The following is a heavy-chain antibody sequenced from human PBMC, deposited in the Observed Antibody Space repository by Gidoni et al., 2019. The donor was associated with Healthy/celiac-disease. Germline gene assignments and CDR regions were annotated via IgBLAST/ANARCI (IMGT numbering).Heavy chain of an antibody. V-gene: IGHV4-34*01. Sequence: QVQLQQWGAGLLKPSETLSLTCAVYGGSFSGYYWSWIRQPPGKGLEWIGEINHSGSTNYNPSLKIRVTISVDTSKNQFSLKLSSVTAADTAVYYCARGYYGSGSYGDYWGQGTLVTVSS. CDR2: INHSGST. D-gene: IGHD3-10*01. CDR1: GGSFSGYY. CDR3: ARGYYGSGSYGDY. J-gene: IGHJ4*02.